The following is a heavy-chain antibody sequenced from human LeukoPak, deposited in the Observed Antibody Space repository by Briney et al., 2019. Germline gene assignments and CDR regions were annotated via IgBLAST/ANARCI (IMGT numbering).Heavy chain of an antibody. D-gene: IGHD3-3*01. V-gene: IGHV1-46*01. J-gene: IGHJ5*02. CDR1: GYTFTSYH. Sequence: ASVMVSCKASGYTFTSYHMHWVRQAPGQGLEWMGIINPSGGSTNYAQRFRGRVTMTRDMSTGTVYMELSSLTSEDTAVYYCAREAITIFGLVRTQTTKGPHRFDPWGQGTLVTVSS. CDR2: INPSGGST. CDR3: AREAITIFGLVRTQTTKGPHRFDP.